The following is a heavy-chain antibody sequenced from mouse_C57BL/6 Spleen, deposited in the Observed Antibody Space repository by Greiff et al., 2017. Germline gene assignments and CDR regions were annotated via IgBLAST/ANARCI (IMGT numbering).Heavy chain of an antibody. CDR3: ARDDGSYYFDY. D-gene: IGHD2-3*01. CDR2: IYPGSGNT. J-gene: IGHJ2*01. V-gene: IGHV1-76*01. CDR1: GYTFTDYY. Sequence: VKLMESGAELVRPGASVKLSCKASGYTFTDYYINWVKQRPGQGLEWIARIYPGSGNTYYNEKFKGKATLTAEKSSSTAYMQLSSLTSEDSAVYFWARDDGSYYFDYWGQGTTLTVSS.